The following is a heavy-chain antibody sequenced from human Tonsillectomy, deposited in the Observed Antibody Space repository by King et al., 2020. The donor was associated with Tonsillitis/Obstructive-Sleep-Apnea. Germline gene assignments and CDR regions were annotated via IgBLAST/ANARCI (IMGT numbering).Heavy chain of an antibody. D-gene: IGHD4-11*01. J-gene: IGHJ6*03. CDR1: GFTFSNHG. V-gene: IGHV3-33*01. Sequence: VQLVESGGGVVQPGRSLTLSCAASGFTFSNHGMHWVRPAPGKGLEWVAVIWYDGSNKYHADSVKGRFTISRDNSKNTLYLQMNSLRAEDTAVYYCATNTVNYYYYYMDVWGKGTTVTVSS. CDR3: ATNTVNYYYYYMDV. CDR2: IWYDGSNK.